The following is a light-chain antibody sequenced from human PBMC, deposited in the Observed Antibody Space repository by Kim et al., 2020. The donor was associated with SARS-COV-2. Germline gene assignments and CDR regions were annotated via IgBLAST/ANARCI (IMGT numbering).Light chain of an antibody. CDR3: QQYISYPIT. CDR1: QDIRMF. J-gene: IGKJ2*01. CDR2: AAD. V-gene: IGKV1-16*01. Sequence: SASVGDTVTITCRASQDIRMFLVWFQQKPGKAPTSLIYAADAMQSGVPFRFSGAGFGTEFSLTIANVQPEDFATYFCQQYISYPITFGQGTKLE.